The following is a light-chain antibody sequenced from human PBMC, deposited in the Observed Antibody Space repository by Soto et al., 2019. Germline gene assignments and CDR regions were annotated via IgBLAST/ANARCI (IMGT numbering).Light chain of an antibody. Sequence: DIQMTQSPSTLSASVGDRVTITCRASQSISSWLAWYQQEPGTAPKLLIYKASSLQSGVPSRFSGSGSGTEFTLTISSLQPDDFATYYCQQYVTAFRSFGQGTKVEFK. CDR1: QSISSW. CDR2: KAS. CDR3: QQYVTAFRS. V-gene: IGKV1-5*03. J-gene: IGKJ1*01.